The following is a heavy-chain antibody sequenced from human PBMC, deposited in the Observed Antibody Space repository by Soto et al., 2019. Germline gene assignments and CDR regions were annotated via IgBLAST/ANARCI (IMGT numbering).Heavy chain of an antibody. CDR3: ARGINAGVDY. J-gene: IGHJ4*02. V-gene: IGHV1-8*02. CDR2: MSPNTGHS. CDR1: GYTFTDLD. Sequence: GASVKVSCKASGYTFTDLDINWVRQTTEQGLEWMGWMSPNTGHSGLAQKFQARLTLTRDTSINTAYMELSSLRSEDTAIYYCARGINAGVDYWGQGTPVTVSS. D-gene: IGHD3-10*01.